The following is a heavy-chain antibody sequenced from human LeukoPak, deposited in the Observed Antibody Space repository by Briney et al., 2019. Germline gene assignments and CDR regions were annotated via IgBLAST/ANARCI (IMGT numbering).Heavy chain of an antibody. J-gene: IGHJ6*03. CDR2: ISGSGGST. V-gene: IGHV3-23*01. Sequence: GGTLRLSCAASGFTFSSYGMSWVRQAPGKGLEWVSAISGSGGSTYYADSVKGRFTISRDNSKNTLYLQMNSLRAEDTAVYYCARNPGIAAGRGNFYYMDVWGKGTTVTVSS. CDR3: ARNPGIAAGRGNFYYMDV. CDR1: GFTFSSYG. D-gene: IGHD6-6*01.